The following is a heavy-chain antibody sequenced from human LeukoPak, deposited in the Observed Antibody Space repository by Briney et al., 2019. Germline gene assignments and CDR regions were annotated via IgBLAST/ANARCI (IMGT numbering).Heavy chain of an antibody. V-gene: IGHV3-23*01. CDR3: AKDVGGATPYDY. Sequence: GGSLRLSCAASGFTFSSYAMSWVRQAPGKGXXXVSAISGSGGSTYYADSVKGRFTISRDNSKNTLYLQMNSLRAEDTAVYCCAKDVGGATPYDYWGQGTLVTVSS. D-gene: IGHD1-26*01. J-gene: IGHJ4*02. CDR2: ISGSGGST. CDR1: GFTFSSYA.